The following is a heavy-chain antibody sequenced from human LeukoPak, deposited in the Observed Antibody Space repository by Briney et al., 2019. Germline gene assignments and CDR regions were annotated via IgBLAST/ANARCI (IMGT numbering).Heavy chain of an antibody. Sequence: QAGGSLRLSCAASGFTFSNYWMTWVRQAPGKGLEWVANIKEDGSDKYYVDSVKGRFTISRDNSKNTLYLQMNSLRAEDTAVYYCAKGVGYCSGGSCQQFDYWGQGTLVTVSS. V-gene: IGHV3-7*03. J-gene: IGHJ4*02. CDR2: IKEDGSDK. CDR1: GFTFSNYW. CDR3: AKGVGYCSGGSCQQFDY. D-gene: IGHD2-15*01.